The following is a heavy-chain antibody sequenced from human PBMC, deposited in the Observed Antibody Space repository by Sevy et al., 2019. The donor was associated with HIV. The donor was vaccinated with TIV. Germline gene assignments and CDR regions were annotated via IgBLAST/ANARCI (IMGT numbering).Heavy chain of an antibody. CDR1: GFTFSDYW. V-gene: IGHV3-7*01. CDR3: ARGVTTVTPFDY. CDR2: IKQDGSDK. J-gene: IGHJ4*02. Sequence: GGSVRLSCTASGFTFSDYWMSWVRQAPGKGLEWVANIKQDGSDKHYVDSVKGRFTISRDNAKNSLYLQMNSLRAGDTAVYYCARGVTTVTPFDYWGQGTLVTVSS. D-gene: IGHD4-17*01.